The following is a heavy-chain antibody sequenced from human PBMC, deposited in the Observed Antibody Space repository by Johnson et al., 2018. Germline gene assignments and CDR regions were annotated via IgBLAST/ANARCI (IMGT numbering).Heavy chain of an antibody. Sequence: VQLVETGGGVVQXGRSLRLXCAASGFTFSSYGMHWVRQAPGKGLEWLAVIWYDGSNKYYADSVKGRFTISRDNAKNSLYLQMNSLRAEDTAVYYCARDFVLQHWGQGTLVTVSS. CDR3: ARDFVLQH. J-gene: IGHJ1*01. CDR2: IWYDGSNK. D-gene: IGHD6-6*01. CDR1: GFTFSSYG. V-gene: IGHV3-33*01.